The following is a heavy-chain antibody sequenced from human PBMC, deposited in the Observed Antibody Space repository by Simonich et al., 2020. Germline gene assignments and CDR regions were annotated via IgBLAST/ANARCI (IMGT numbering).Heavy chain of an antibody. CDR3: ARHLQLGPFDY. J-gene: IGHJ4*02. CDR1: GGSFSGYY. D-gene: IGHD1-1*01. V-gene: IGHV4-34*01. CDR2: INHSGST. Sequence: QVQLQQWGAGLLKPSETLSLPCAVYGGSFSGYYWSWIRQPPGQGLEWIGEINHSGSTNYNPSLKSRVTISVDTSKNQFSLKLSSVTAADTAVYYCARHLQLGPFDYWGQGTLVTVSS.